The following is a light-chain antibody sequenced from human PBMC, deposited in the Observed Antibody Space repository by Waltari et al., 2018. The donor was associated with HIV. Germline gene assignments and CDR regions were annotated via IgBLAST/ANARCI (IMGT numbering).Light chain of an antibody. J-gene: IGLJ3*02. CDR2: RNN. CDR3: AAWDDSLSGQV. CDR1: SSNIGSNY. V-gene: IGLV1-47*01. Sequence: QSVLTQPPSASGTPGQRVTISCSGSSSNIGSNYVYWYQQLPGTAPKLPIYRNNQRPSGAPDRFSGSKSGTSASLAISGLRSEDEADYYCAAWDDSLSGQVFGGGTKLTVL.